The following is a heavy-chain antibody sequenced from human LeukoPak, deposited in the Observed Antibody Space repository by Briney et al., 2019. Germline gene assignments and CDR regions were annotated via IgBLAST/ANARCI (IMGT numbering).Heavy chain of an antibody. J-gene: IGHJ2*01. D-gene: IGHD2-15*01. V-gene: IGHV4-38-2*02. CDR2: IYRSGST. CDR1: GYSISSGYY. CDR3: ARGPYCSGGTCYSTGRYFDL. Sequence: TSETLSLTCTVSGYSISSGYYWGWIRQPPGKGLEWIGSIYRSGSTSYNPSLKSRVTISVDTSKNQFSLKLSSVTAADTAVYYCARGPYCSGGTCYSTGRYFDLWGRGTLVTVSS.